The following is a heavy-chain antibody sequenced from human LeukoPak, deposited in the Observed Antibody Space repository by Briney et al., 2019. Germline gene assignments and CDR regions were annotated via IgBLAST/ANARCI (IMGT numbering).Heavy chain of an antibody. CDR3: ARDQFRSLDY. Sequence: GGSLRLSCAASGFTVSSNYMSWVRQAPGKGLEWVSYISSSSSTIYYADSVKGRFTISRDNAKNSLYLQMNSLRDEDTAVYYCARDQFRSLDYWGQGTLVTVSS. J-gene: IGHJ4*02. CDR1: GFTVSSNY. CDR2: ISSSSSTI. V-gene: IGHV3-48*02. D-gene: IGHD1-26*01.